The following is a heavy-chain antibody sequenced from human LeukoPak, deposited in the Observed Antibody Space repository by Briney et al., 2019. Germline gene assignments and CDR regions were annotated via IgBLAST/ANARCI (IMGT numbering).Heavy chain of an antibody. J-gene: IGHJ4*02. D-gene: IGHD2-2*01. CDR2: ISSSSSYI. V-gene: IGHV3-21*04. Sequence: GGSLRLSCAASGFTFGSYSMNWVRQAPGKGLEWVSSISSSSSYIYYADSVKGRFTISRDNAKNSLYLQMSSLRVDDTAVYYCAKRGYGERYCSSTGCHYYFDSWGQGTLVTVSS. CDR3: AKRGYGERYCSSTGCHYYFDS. CDR1: GFTFGSYS.